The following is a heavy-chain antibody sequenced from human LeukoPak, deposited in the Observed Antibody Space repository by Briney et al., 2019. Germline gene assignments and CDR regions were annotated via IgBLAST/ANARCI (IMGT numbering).Heavy chain of an antibody. CDR1: GYTFTSYD. CDR2: MNPNSGNT. CDR3: ARGLTPHYCSSTSCYTREQDY. J-gene: IGHJ4*02. V-gene: IGHV1-8*01. Sequence: ASVKVSCKASGYTFTSYDINWVRQATGQGLEWMGWMNPNSGNTGYAQKFQGRVTMTRNTSISTAYMELNSLRSEDTAVYYCARGLTPHYCSSTSCYTREQDYWGQGTLVTVSS. D-gene: IGHD2-2*02.